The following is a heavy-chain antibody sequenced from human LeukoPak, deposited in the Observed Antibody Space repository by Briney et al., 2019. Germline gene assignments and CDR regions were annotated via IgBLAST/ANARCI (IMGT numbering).Heavy chain of an antibody. CDR2: LSASTGAI. V-gene: IGHV3-48*04. D-gene: IGHD1-14*01. J-gene: IGHJ3*02. CDR1: GFSLTDYS. CDR3: ARPGRKDAFDI. Sequence: GGSLRLSCAASGFSLTDYSMNWVRQAAGKGLEWLSYLSASTGAIYYADSVKGRFTISRDNAKNSLYLQMNSLRAEDRAVYYCARPGRKDAFDIWGQGTMVTVS.